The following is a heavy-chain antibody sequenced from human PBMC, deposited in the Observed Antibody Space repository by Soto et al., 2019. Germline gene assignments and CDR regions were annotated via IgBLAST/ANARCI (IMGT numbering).Heavy chain of an antibody. Sequence: GGSLRLSCAASGFTFSSYGMTWVRQAPGKGLEWVSFSSATGAGTYYADSVKGRFTISRDNSKNTLYLQMTSLRADGTAVYYCAKDRRAGGNYGFYSDFWGQGALVTVSS. D-gene: IGHD1-7*01. CDR1: GFTFSSYG. CDR3: AKDRRAGGNYGFYSDF. J-gene: IGHJ4*02. CDR2: SSATGAGT. V-gene: IGHV3-23*01.